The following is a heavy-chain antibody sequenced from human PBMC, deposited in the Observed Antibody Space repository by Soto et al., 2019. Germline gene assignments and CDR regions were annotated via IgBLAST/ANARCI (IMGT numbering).Heavy chain of an antibody. V-gene: IGHV3-30*18. CDR1: GFTFSSYG. CDR2: ISYDVSNK. J-gene: IGHJ4*02. D-gene: IGHD3-3*01. CDR3: AKDTRIYYDFWSGTYYFDY. Sequence: GGSLRLSCAASGFTFSSYGMHWVRQAPGKGLEWVAVISYDVSNKYYADSVKGRFTISRDNSKNTLYLQMNSLRAEDTAVYYCAKDTRIYYDFWSGTYYFDYWGQGTLVTVSS.